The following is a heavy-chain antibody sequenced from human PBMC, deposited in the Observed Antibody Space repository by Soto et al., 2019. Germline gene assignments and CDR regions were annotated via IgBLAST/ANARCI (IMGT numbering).Heavy chain of an antibody. CDR2: IYYSGRT. CDR1: GGSISSSSYY. CDR3: AETYYYGSGSPIQFDY. Sequence: QLQLQESGPGLVKPSETLSLTCTVSGGSISSSSYYWGWIRQPPGKGLAWIGSIYYSGRTYYNPSLKSRVTISVDTSKNQFSLKLSSVTAADTAVYYCAETYYYGSGSPIQFDYWGQGTLVTVSS. D-gene: IGHD3-10*01. J-gene: IGHJ4*02. V-gene: IGHV4-39*01.